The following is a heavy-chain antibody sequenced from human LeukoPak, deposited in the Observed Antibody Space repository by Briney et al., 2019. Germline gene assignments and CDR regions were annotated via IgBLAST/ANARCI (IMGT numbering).Heavy chain of an antibody. CDR3: ARDKWIGNY. J-gene: IGHJ4*02. Sequence: GGSLRLSCVGSGLTFSGYWMRWVRQAPGKGLEWVANIKQDGSESYYVDSVKGRFTISRDNAKNSLYLQMNSLRAEDTAVYYCARDKWIGNYWGQGTLVTVSS. CDR1: GLTFSGYW. D-gene: IGHD5-12*01. V-gene: IGHV3-7*04. CDR2: IKQDGSES.